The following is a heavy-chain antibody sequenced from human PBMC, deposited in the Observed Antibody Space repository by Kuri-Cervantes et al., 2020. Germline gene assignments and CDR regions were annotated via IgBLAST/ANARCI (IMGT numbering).Heavy chain of an antibody. CDR3: AREDSSGWSAHFDY. D-gene: IGHD6-19*01. J-gene: IGHJ4*02. Sequence: ASVKVSCKASGYTFTSYAMHWVRQAPGQRLEWMGWINPNSGGTNYAQKFQGWVTMTRDTSISTAYMELSRLRSDDTAVYYCAREDSSGWSAHFDYWGQGTLVTVSS. V-gene: IGHV1-2*04. CDR1: GYTFTSYA. CDR2: INPNSGGT.